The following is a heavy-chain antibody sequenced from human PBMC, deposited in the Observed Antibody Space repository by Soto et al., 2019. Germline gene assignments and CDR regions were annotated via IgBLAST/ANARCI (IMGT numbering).Heavy chain of an antibody. D-gene: IGHD3-3*01. CDR1: GFTFSSYA. CDR2: ISYDGSNK. V-gene: IGHV3-30-3*01. Sequence: GGSLRLSCAASGFTFSSYAMHWVRQAPGKGLEWVAVISYDGSNKYYADSVKGRFTISRDNSKNTLYLQMNSLRAEDTAVYYCASQYYDFWSGYEGDLPSTRLDYWGQGTLATV. J-gene: IGHJ4*02. CDR3: ASQYYDFWSGYEGDLPSTRLDY.